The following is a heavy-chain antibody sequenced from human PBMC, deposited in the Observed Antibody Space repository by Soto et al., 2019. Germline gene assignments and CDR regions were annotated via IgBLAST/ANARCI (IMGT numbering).Heavy chain of an antibody. CDR3: AAAAIRRKPFFSSGTHF. Sequence: SETLSLTCTVSGGSISSGGYYWSWIRQHPGKGLEWIGYIYYSGSTYYNPSLKSRVTISVDTSKNQFSLKLSSVTAADTAVYYCAAAAIRRKPFFSSGTHFWGQGTLVTVSS. V-gene: IGHV4-31*03. D-gene: IGHD2-2*01. J-gene: IGHJ4*02. CDR1: GGSISSGGYY. CDR2: IYYSGST.